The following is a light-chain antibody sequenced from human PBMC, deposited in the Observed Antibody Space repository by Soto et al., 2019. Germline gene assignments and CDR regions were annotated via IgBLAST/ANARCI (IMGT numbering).Light chain of an antibody. CDR2: GAS. J-gene: IGKJ2*01. CDR3: QRYNSWPPMYT. CDR1: QSVSNN. V-gene: IGKV3-15*01. Sequence: EIGMTQSPATLSVSPGERATLSCRASQSVSNNLAWYQQKPGQAPRLLVYGASTRATGIPARFSGSGSGTEFTLTISSLQSEDFAVYYCQRYNSWPPMYTFGQGTKLEIK.